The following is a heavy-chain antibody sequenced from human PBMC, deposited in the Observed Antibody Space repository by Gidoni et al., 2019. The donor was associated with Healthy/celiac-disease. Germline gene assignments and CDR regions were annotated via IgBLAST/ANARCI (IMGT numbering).Heavy chain of an antibody. J-gene: IGHJ4*01. D-gene: IGHD3-10*01. V-gene: IGHV4-30-4*01. Sequence: QVQLQESGPGLVKPSQTLSLTCTVSGGSLSSGDYYWSWIRQPPGKGLEWIGYIYYSGSTSYNPSLKSRVTISVETSKNQFSLKLGFVTAADTAVNYGARAHPDNYYGSGTEAVYFDYWGQEPWSPSPQ. CDR1: GGSLSSGDYY. CDR3: ARAHPDNYYGSGTEAVYFDY. CDR2: IYYSGST.